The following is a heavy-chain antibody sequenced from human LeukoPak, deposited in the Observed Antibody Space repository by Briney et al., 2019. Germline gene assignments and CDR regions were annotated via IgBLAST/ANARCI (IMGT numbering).Heavy chain of an antibody. J-gene: IGHJ4*02. CDR1: GGTISSGDYY. V-gene: IGHV4-30-4*08. D-gene: IGHD3-16*01. CDR3: AREQVITYGFDY. CDR2: IYYSGST. Sequence: SQTLSLTCTVSGGTISSGDYYWSWIRQPPGKGLEWIGYIYYSGSTYYNPSLKSRVTISVDTSKNQFSLKLSSVTAADTAVYYCAREQVITYGFDYWGQGTLVTVSS.